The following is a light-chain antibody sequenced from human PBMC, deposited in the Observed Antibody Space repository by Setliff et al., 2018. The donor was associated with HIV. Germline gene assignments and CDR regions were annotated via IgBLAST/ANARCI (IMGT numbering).Light chain of an antibody. CDR1: STDIGSYDY. CDR2: GVT. J-gene: IGLJ3*02. Sequence: QSALAQPASVSGSPGQTITISCNGSSTDIGSYDYISWHQRRPGKAPRLIIYGVTSRPSGISYRFSGSKSDNSASLTISGLEPDDEAEYFCSALATTQTCVFGGGTKVTVL. V-gene: IGLV2-14*03. CDR3: SALATTQTCV.